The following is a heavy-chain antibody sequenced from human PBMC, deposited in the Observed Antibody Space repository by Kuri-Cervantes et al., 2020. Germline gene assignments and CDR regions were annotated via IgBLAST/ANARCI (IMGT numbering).Heavy chain of an antibody. CDR2: IYWDDDK. CDR1: GGSISSGDYY. J-gene: IGHJ5*02. CDR3: AHTHYDILTGYYIVGFDP. D-gene: IGHD3-9*01. V-gene: IGHV2-5*08. Sequence: TLSLTCTVSGGSISSGDYYWSWIRQPPGKALEWLALIYWDDDKRYSPSLKSRLTITKDTSKTQVVLTMTNMDPVDTATYYCAHTHYDILTGYYIVGFDPWGQGTLVTDSS.